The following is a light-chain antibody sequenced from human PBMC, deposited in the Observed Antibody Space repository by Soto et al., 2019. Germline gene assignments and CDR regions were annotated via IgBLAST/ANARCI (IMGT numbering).Light chain of an antibody. J-gene: IGKJ4*01. CDR3: QQYDTSPLT. V-gene: IGKV1-5*03. CDR2: FAS. CDR1: QSISNW. Sequence: DTQMTQSPSTLSASGGDRVTITCRASQSISNWLAWYQQKPGKAPNLLIYFASTLQSGVPSRFSGSGSGTEFTLTISSLQPDDFATYYCQQYDTSPLTFGGGTKVEIK.